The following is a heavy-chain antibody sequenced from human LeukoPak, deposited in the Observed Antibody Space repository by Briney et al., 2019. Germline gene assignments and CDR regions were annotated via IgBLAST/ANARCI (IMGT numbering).Heavy chain of an antibody. CDR3: ASGGYCSGGSCSDAFDI. J-gene: IGHJ3*02. CDR1: GYSFTSYW. V-gene: IGHV5-51*01. Sequence: GESLKISCKGSGYSFTSYWVGWVRQMPGKGLEWMGIIYPGDSDTRYSPSFQGQVTISADKSISTAYLQWSSLKASDTAMYYCASGGYCSGGSCSDAFDIWGQGTMVTVSS. D-gene: IGHD2-15*01. CDR2: IYPGDSDT.